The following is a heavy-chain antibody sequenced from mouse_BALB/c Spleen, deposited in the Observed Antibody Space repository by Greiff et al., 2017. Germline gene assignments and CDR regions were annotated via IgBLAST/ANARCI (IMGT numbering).Heavy chain of an antibody. J-gene: IGHJ4*01. CDR1: GFNIKDTY. CDR2: IDPANGNT. Sequence: VHVKQSGAELVKPGASVKLSCTASGFNIKDTYMHWVKQRPEQGLEWIGRIDPANGNTKYDPKFQGKATITADTSSNTAYLQLSSLTSEDTAVYYCARGLRRMDYWGEGNSVTVSS. CDR3: ARGLRRMDY. V-gene: IGHV14-3*02. D-gene: IGHD2-2*01.